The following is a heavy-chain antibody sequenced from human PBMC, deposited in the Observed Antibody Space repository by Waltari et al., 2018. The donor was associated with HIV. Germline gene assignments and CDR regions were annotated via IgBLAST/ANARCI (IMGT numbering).Heavy chain of an antibody. D-gene: IGHD6-6*01. Sequence: QDQLVQSGAEVRKPGSSAKVSCKASADTFNSYAINWVPQAPGQGPEWLGRIIPALGSTNYAPRFRGRVTITADKSTTTAYMELSRLTSEDTAVYFCARAGLRQLGRPYYYGLDVWGQGTTVTVSS. CDR1: ADTFNSYA. V-gene: IGHV1-69*04. CDR2: IIPALGST. CDR3: ARAGLRQLGRPYYYGLDV. J-gene: IGHJ6*02.